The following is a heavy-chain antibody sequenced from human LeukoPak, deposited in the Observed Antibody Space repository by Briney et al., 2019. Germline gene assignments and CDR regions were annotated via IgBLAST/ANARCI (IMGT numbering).Heavy chain of an antibody. CDR1: GVSITTYY. CDR3: AREANYYGSGSYFEGTFDY. CDR2: IYHSGST. Sequence: PSETLSLTCTVSGVSITTYYWSWIRQPPGKGLEWIGYIYHSGSTNYNPSLKSRVTISVDTSKNEFSLKLTSVTAADTAVYYCAREANYYGSGSYFEGTFDYWGQGSLVIVSS. J-gene: IGHJ4*02. D-gene: IGHD3-10*01. V-gene: IGHV4-59*13.